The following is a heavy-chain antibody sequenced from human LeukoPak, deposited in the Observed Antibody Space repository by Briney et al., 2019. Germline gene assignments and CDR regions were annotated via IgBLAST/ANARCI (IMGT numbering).Heavy chain of an antibody. CDR2: INHSGST. CDR1: GGSFSDYY. CDR3: ARRVPGAAAGSSHAFDI. J-gene: IGHJ3*02. D-gene: IGHD6-13*01. V-gene: IGHV4-34*01. Sequence: TPSETLSLTCAVYGGSFSDYYWTWIRRPPGKGLEWIGEINHSGSTNDNPSLKSRVTISVDTSKNQFSLKLSSVTAADTAVYYCARRVPGAAAGSSHAFDIWGQGTMVTVSS.